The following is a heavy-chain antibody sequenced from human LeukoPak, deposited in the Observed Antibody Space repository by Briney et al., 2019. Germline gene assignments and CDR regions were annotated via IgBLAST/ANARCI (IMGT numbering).Heavy chain of an antibody. V-gene: IGHV3-66*01. D-gene: IGHD4-17*01. CDR2: IYSGGST. CDR3: ASLPTVTTGGYYFDY. CDR1: GFTVSSNK. Sequence: PGGSLRLSCAASGFTVSSNKMSWVGQAQGKGLGWVSVIYSGGSTYYADFVKGRFTISRDHSKNTLYLQMNSLRAEDTAVYYCASLPTVTTGGYYFDYWGQGTLVTVSS. J-gene: IGHJ4*02.